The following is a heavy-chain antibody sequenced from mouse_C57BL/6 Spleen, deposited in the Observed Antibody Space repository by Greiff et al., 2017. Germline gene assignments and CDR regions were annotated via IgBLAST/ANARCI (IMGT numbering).Heavy chain of an antibody. V-gene: IGHV5-6*02. J-gene: IGHJ4*01. CDR3: ARYDGGRWMDY. D-gene: IGHD1-2*01. CDR1: GFPFSSYG. CDR2: ISCGGSYS. Sequence: VMLVESGGDLVKPGGSLKLFCAASGFPFSSYGMSWVRPTPDTRLEWVATISCGGSYSYFPDSVQGRFAISRDNAKNTLYLQRSSRKSEDTAMYYCARYDGGRWMDYWGQGTSVTVSS.